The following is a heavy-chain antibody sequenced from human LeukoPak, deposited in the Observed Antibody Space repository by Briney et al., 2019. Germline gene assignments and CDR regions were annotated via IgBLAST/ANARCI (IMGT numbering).Heavy chain of an antibody. CDR2: ISSSRTYI. CDR1: GFTFSNYS. CDR3: ARAKSDMVRGVIYY. D-gene: IGHD3-10*01. J-gene: IGHJ4*02. Sequence: PGGSLRLSCAASGFTFSNYSMSWVRQAPGKGLEWVSSISSSRTYIYYADSLKGRFTISRDNAKNSLYLQMNRLRAEDTAVYYCARAKSDMVRGVIYYWGQGTLVTVSS. V-gene: IGHV3-21*01.